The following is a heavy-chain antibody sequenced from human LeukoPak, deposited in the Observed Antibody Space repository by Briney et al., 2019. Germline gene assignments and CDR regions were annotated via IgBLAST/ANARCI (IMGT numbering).Heavy chain of an antibody. CDR1: GGTFSSYA. J-gene: IGHJ6*03. V-gene: IGHV3-30-3*02. Sequence: SCKASGGTFSSYAMHWVRQAPGKGLEWVAVISYDGSNKYYADSVKGRFTISRDNSKNAVFLQMNSLRAEDTAVYYCAKQPDYYYYMDVWGKGTTVTVSS. CDR3: AKQPDYYYYMDV. CDR2: ISYDGSNK.